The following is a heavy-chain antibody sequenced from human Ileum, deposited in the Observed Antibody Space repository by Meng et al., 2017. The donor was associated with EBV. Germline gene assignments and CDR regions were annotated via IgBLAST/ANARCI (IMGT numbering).Heavy chain of an antibody. CDR1: GGSFRGNY. CDR2: INESGST. D-gene: IGHD3-3*01. Sequence: QWQLQQWGAGLLQPSETLSITCADYGGSFRGNYWSWIRQSPGKRLEWIGEINESGSTNYNPSLKSRVTILMDTSKNQFSLKLTSVTAADAAVYYCRNAFCSAAAGCSDYWGQGTLVTVSS. V-gene: IGHV4-34*01. J-gene: IGHJ4*02. CDR3: RNAFCSAAAGCSDY.